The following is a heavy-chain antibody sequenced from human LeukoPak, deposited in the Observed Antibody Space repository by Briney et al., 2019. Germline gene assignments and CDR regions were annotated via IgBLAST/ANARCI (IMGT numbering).Heavy chain of an antibody. V-gene: IGHV3-30*10. CDR1: RFTFSSYH. D-gene: IGHD1-7*01. J-gene: IGHJ3*02. CDR2: ISDDGSKT. CDR3: ARDKGTIWNSQNDPFDI. Sequence: GGSLRLSRAASRFTFSSYHMHWVRQAPGKGLEWLAVISDDGSKTSHTDSVRGRFTISRDNSENTLFLQMNSLRGEDTAVYYCARDKGTIWNSQNDPFDIWGQGTMVTVSS.